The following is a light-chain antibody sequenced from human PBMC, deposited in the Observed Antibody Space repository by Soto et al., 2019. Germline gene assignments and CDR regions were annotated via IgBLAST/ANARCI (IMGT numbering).Light chain of an antibody. J-gene: IGKJ1*01. CDR1: QSVTSNF. CDR3: HQYGRSPRT. CDR2: GAS. V-gene: IGKV3-20*01. Sequence: EIVLTQSPGTLSLSPGERAAVSCRASQSVTSNFLAWYQQKPGQAPRLLIYGASSRATGIPDRFSGGGSGTDFTLTISRLEPEDFAVYYCHQYGRSPRTFGQGTKVE.